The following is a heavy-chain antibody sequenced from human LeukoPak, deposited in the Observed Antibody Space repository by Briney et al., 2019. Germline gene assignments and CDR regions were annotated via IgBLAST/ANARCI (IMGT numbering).Heavy chain of an antibody. D-gene: IGHD3-16*01. CDR2: IIPIFGTA. Sequence: SVKVSCKASGGTYSSYAISWVRQAPGQGLEWMGGIIPIFGTANYAQKFQGRVTITADESTSTAYMELSSLRSEDTAVYYCARDSDDYVWGSYDYWGQGTLVTVSS. CDR1: GGTYSSYA. J-gene: IGHJ4*02. CDR3: ARDSDDYVWGSYDY. V-gene: IGHV1-69*13.